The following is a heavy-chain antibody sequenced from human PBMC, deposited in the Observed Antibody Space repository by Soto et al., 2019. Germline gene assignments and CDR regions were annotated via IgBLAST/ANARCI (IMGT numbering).Heavy chain of an antibody. CDR3: VKPPVITASYYYYDMDV. CDR1: GFTFSTYP. V-gene: IGHV3-23*01. Sequence: QTGGSLRLSCAASGFTFSTYPMSWVRQAPGKGLEWASGISGSGISTYYTDSVKGRFTISRDNSKNTVFLQMNSLRDEDTAVYYCVKPPVITASYYYYDMDVWGQGTTVTVSS. D-gene: IGHD4-4*01. J-gene: IGHJ6*02. CDR2: ISGSGIST.